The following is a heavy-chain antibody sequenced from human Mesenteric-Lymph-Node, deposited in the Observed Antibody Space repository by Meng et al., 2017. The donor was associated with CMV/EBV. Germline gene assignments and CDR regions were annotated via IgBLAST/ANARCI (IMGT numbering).Heavy chain of an antibody. V-gene: IGHV3-9*01. CDR1: GFTFDDYA. D-gene: IGHD7-27*01. CDR2: ISWNSGSI. Sequence: SLKISCAASGFTFDDYAMHWVRQAPGKGLEWVSGISWNSGSIGYADSVKGRFTISRDNAKNSLYLQMNSLRVEDAAVYYCARNWGPIDYWGQGTLVTVSS. CDR3: ARNWGPIDY. J-gene: IGHJ4*02.